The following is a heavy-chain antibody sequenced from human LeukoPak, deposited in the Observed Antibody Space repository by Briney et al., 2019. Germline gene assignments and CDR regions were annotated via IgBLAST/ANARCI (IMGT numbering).Heavy chain of an antibody. D-gene: IGHD2-21*02. CDR1: GFSFSDYW. J-gene: IGHJ3*02. CDR2: INQDGSQN. CDR3: AREVTASSFDI. Sequence: PGGSLRLSCAASGFSFSDYWMSWVRQAPGRGLEWVGNINQDGSQNSSVDSVKARFTISRDNAKNSLYLQMNSLGAEDTALYYCAREVTASSFDILGQGTMVTVSS. V-gene: IGHV3-7*01.